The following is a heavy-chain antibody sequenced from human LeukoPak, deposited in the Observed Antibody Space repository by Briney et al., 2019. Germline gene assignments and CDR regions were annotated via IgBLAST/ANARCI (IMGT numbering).Heavy chain of an antibody. V-gene: IGHV4-39*07. CDR2: IYTSGST. D-gene: IGHD4-17*01. CDR1: GDSISTSNSY. CDR3: ARERGTPPVAGDYYYYYYMDV. J-gene: IGHJ6*03. Sequence: PSETLSLTCTVSGDSISTSNSYWGWIRQPPGKALEWIGRIYTSGSTNYNPSLKSRVSMSVDTSKNQFSLKLSSVTAADTAVYYCARERGTPPVAGDYYYYYYMDVWGKGTTVTISS.